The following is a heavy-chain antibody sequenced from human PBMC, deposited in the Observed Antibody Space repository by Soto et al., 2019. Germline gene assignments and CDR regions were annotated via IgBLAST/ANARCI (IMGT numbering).Heavy chain of an antibody. J-gene: IGHJ5*02. Sequence: QVHLVQSGAEVKKSGSSVKVSCKTSGGIFNSYGLSWVRQAPGQGPEWMGQIFPTFGSPKYAQKFQGRVTLTADESTNTAYMELSSLTSEDTAIYYCAREKFSNYFDPWGQGTQVTVSS. CDR1: GGIFNSYG. V-gene: IGHV1-69*01. CDR3: AREKFSNYFDP. CDR2: IFPTFGSP.